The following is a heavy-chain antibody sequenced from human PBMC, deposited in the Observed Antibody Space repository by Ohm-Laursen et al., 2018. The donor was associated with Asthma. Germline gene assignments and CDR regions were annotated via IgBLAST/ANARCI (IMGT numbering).Heavy chain of an antibody. CDR1: GFTFSNHR. D-gene: IGHD3-10*01. J-gene: IGHJ4*02. CDR2: INQDGSIW. V-gene: IGHV3-7*05. Sequence: SLRLSCAASGFTFSNHRMTWVRQAPGRGLEWVANINQDGSIWGYVDSVKGRLAISRDNAHNSLYLQMNSLRAEDTAFYYCAVSIYAYGEGAYWGQGTLVTVSS. CDR3: AVSIYAYGEGAY.